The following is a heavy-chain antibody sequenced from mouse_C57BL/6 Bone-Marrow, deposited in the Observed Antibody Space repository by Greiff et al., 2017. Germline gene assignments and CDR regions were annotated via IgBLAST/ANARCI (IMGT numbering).Heavy chain of an antibody. CDR3: ARAYYGSSYGYYAMDY. J-gene: IGHJ4*01. Sequence: EVQLVESGGGLVKPGGSLKLSCAASGFTFSSYAMSWVRQTPEKRLEWVATISDGGSYTYYPDNVKGRFTISRDNAKNNLYRQMSHLKSEDTAMYYCARAYYGSSYGYYAMDYWGQGTSVTVSS. CDR1: GFTFSSYA. V-gene: IGHV5-4*01. CDR2: ISDGGSYT. D-gene: IGHD1-1*01.